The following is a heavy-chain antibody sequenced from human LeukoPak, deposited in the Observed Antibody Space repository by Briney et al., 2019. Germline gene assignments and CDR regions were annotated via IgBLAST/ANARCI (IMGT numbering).Heavy chain of an antibody. J-gene: IGHJ4*02. V-gene: IGHV4-59*01. CDR1: GGSISSYY. CDR3: AREHEKVLDY. Sequence: PSETLSLTCTVSGGSISSYYWSWIRQPPGKGLEWIGYIYYSGSTNYNPSLKSRVTISVDTSKNQFSLKLSSVTAADTAVYYCAREHEKVLDYWGQGPLVTVSS. CDR2: IYYSGST.